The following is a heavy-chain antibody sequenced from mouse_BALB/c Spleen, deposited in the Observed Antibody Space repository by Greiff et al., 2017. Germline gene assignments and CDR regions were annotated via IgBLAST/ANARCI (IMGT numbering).Heavy chain of an antibody. Sequence: VQLQQSGPELVKPGASVKMSCKASGYTFTSYVMHWVKQKPGQGLEWIGYINPYNDGTKYNEKFKGKATLTSDKSSSTAYMELSSLTSEDSAVYYCARRGYRYDGGYAMDYWGQGTSVTVSS. CDR3: ARRGYRYDGGYAMDY. V-gene: IGHV1-14*01. CDR1: GYTFTSYV. J-gene: IGHJ4*01. CDR2: INPYNDGT. D-gene: IGHD2-14*01.